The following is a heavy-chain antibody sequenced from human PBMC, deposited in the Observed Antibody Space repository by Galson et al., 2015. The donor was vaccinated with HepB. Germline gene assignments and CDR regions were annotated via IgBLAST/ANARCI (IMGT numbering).Heavy chain of an antibody. J-gene: IGHJ6*02. CDR1: GDTFSSYA. CDR3: ARAGLPWAGSSSWYGSWHYYYGMDV. Sequence: SVKVSCKASGDTFSSYAISWVRQAPGQGLEWMGGIIPIFGTANYAQKFQGRVTITADKSTSTAYMELSSLRSEDTAVYYCARAGLPWAGSSSWYGSWHYYYGMDVWGQGTTVTVSS. CDR2: IIPIFGTA. V-gene: IGHV1-69*06. D-gene: IGHD6-13*01.